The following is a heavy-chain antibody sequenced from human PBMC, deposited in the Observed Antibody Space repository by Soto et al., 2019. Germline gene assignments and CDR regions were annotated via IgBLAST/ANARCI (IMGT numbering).Heavy chain of an antibody. CDR3: ATYYDSSGYKKYFDY. D-gene: IGHD3-22*01. CDR1: GYTLTELS. Sequence: GASVKVSCKVSGYTLTELSMHWVRQAPGKGLEWMGGFDPEDGTANYAQKFQGRVTITADESTSTAYMELSSLRSEDTAVYYCATYYDSSGYKKYFDYWGQGTLVTVSS. J-gene: IGHJ4*02. CDR2: FDPEDGTA. V-gene: IGHV1-24*01.